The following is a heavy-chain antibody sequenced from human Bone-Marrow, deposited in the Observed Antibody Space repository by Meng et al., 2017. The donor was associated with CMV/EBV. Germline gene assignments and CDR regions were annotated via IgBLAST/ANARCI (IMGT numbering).Heavy chain of an antibody. CDR1: GFTFSSYA. D-gene: IGHD2-2*01. J-gene: IGHJ4*01. CDR2: ISGSGGST. V-gene: IGHV3-23*01. Sequence: GESLKISCAASGFTFSSYAMSWVRQAPGKGLEWVSAISGSGGSTYYADSVKGRFTISRDNSKNTLYLQMNSLRAEDTAVYYCAKASCSSTSCHPYYFDYWGHGTRVTVSS. CDR3: AKASCSSTSCHPYYFDY.